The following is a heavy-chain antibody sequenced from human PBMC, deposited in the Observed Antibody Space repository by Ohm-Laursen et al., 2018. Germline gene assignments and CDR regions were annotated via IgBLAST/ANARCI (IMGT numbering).Heavy chain of an antibody. Sequence: SETLSLTCPVSGGSISGYYWSWIRQPAGKGLEWIGRIQSSGSTNYNPSLKSRVTMSVDTSKNQFSLKLSSVTAADTAVYYCARAYDTSNYFWLYWGQGTLVTVSS. CDR1: GGSISGYY. CDR3: ARAYDTSNYFWLY. V-gene: IGHV4-4*07. J-gene: IGHJ4*02. CDR2: IQSSGST. D-gene: IGHD3-22*01.